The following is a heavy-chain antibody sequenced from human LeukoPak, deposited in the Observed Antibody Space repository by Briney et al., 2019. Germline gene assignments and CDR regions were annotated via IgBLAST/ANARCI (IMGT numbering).Heavy chain of an antibody. Sequence: ASVKVSCKASGYTFTSYYMHWVRQAPGKGLEWMGGFDPEDGETIYAQKFQGRVTMTEDTSTDTAYMELSSLRSEDTAVYYCATVSSMITFGGVITYYFDYWGQGTLVTVSS. D-gene: IGHD3-16*01. CDR3: ATVSSMITFGGVITYYFDY. J-gene: IGHJ4*02. CDR2: FDPEDGET. CDR1: GYTFTSYY. V-gene: IGHV1-24*01.